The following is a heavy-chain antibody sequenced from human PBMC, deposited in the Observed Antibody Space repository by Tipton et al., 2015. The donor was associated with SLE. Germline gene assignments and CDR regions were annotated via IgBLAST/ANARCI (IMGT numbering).Heavy chain of an antibody. Sequence: TLSLTCTVSGGSISSSSYYWSWIRQPPGKGLEWIGEINHSGSTNYNPSLKSRVTISVDTSKNQFSLKLSSVTAADTAVYYCARGRYCSSTSCFSRYYYYYMDVWGKGTTVTVSS. CDR3: ARGRYCSSTSCFSRYYYYYMDV. CDR2: INHSGST. CDR1: GGSISSSSYY. D-gene: IGHD2-2*01. V-gene: IGHV4-39*07. J-gene: IGHJ6*03.